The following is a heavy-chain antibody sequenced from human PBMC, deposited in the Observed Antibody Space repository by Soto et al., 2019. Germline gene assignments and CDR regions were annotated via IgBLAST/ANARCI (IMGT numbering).Heavy chain of an antibody. CDR1: GYSFTNYG. CDR3: ARDRGVAPPVAGNTHYYYYMDV. Sequence: QDQLVQSGAEVKKPGASVTVSCKASGYSFTNYGITWVRQAPGQGLEWMGWISGFNGNTTYAQKLQGRVTMTTDASTSTAYMELRSLRYDDTAVYYCARDRGVAPPVAGNTHYYYYMDVWGKGTTVTVSS. CDR2: ISGFNGNT. J-gene: IGHJ6*03. V-gene: IGHV1-18*01. D-gene: IGHD6-19*01.